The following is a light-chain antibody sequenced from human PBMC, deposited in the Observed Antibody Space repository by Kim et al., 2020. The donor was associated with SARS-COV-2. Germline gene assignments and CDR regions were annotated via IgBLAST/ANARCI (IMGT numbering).Light chain of an antibody. CDR1: KLGDKY. Sequence: SYELTQPPSVSVSPGQTASITCSGDKLGDKYACWYQQKPGQSPVVVIHQDSKRPSGIPERLSGSNSGNTATLTISGTQAMDEADYYCQAWDSSTVVFGGGTQLTVL. CDR3: QAWDSSTVV. J-gene: IGLJ2*01. V-gene: IGLV3-1*01. CDR2: QDS.